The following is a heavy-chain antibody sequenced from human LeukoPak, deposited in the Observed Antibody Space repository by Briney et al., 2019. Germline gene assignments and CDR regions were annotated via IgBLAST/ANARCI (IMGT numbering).Heavy chain of an antibody. CDR3: ARDGVGATTFFGYFDY. CDR1: GFTFSHFG. D-gene: IGHD1-26*01. J-gene: IGHJ4*02. CDR2: LRFDGSNI. V-gene: IGHV3-33*01. Sequence: GGSLRLSCVASGFTFSHFGMHWVRQAPAKGLEWVAVLRFDGSNIYYAESVKGRFTISRDNSKNTLYLQMNSLRAEDTAVYYCARDGVGATTFFGYFDYWGQGTLVTVSS.